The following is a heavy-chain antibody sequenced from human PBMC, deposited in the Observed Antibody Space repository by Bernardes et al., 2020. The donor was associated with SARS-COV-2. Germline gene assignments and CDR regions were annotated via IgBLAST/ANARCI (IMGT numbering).Heavy chain of an antibody. CDR1: GFTFSSYA. V-gene: IGHV3-23*01. D-gene: IGHD3-22*01. CDR3: AKDYDSSGYYTFLNWFDP. CDR2: ISGSGGST. Sequence: SLRLSCAASGFTFSSYAMSWVRQAPGKGLEWVSAISGSGGSTYYTVSVKGRFTISRDNSKNTLFLQMNSLRAEDTAVYYCAKDYDSSGYYTFLNWFDPWGQGTLVTVSS. J-gene: IGHJ5*02.